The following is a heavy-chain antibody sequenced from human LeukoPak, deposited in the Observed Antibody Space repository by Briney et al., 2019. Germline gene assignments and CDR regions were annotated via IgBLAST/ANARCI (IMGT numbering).Heavy chain of an antibody. D-gene: IGHD6-13*01. V-gene: IGHV4-4*07. CDR3: ARVSRQQLVIDY. CDR1: GGSISNYY. CDR2: IYTSGST. Sequence: SETLSLTCTVSGGSISNYYWSWIRQPAGKGLEWIGRIYTSGSTNYNPSLKSRVTMSVDTSKNQFSLKLSSVTAADTAVYYCARVSRQQLVIDYWGQGTLVTVSS. J-gene: IGHJ4*02.